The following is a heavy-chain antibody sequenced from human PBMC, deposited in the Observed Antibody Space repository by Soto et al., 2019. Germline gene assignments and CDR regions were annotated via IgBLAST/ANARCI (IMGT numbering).Heavy chain of an antibody. D-gene: IGHD6-19*01. CDR2: ISWDGGST. CDR3: AKDIEVAGTGGSYYGMDV. Sequence: GGSLRLSCAASGFTFDDYAMHWVRQAPGKGLEWVSLISWDGGSTYYADSVKGRFTISRDNSKNSLYLQMNSLRAEDTALYYCAKDIEVAGTGGSYYGMDVWGQGTTVTV. CDR1: GFTFDDYA. J-gene: IGHJ6*02. V-gene: IGHV3-43D*04.